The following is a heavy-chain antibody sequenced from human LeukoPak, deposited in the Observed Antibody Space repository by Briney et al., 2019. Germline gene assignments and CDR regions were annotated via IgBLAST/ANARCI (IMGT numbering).Heavy chain of an antibody. CDR2: IHISGST. J-gene: IGHJ4*02. CDR3: ARGLERDGSGSYYVVYFDY. CDR1: GGSISGYY. D-gene: IGHD3-10*01. Sequence: PSETLSLTCTVSGGSISGYYWSWIRQPAGKGLEWIGRIHISGSTNYNPSLKSRVTMSVDTSKNQLSLKLSSVTAADTAVYYCARGLERDGSGSYYVVYFDYWGQGTLVTVSS. V-gene: IGHV4-4*07.